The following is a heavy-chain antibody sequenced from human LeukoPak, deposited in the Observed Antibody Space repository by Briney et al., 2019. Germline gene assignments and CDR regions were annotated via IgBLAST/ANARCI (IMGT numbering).Heavy chain of an antibody. CDR2: INTNTGNP. V-gene: IGHV7-4-1*02. J-gene: IGHJ6*03. CDR3: ASGRYSSSSPYYYYYYTDV. Sequence: GASVKVSCKASGYTFSTYAMNWVRQAPGQGLEWMGWINTNTGNPTYAQAFTGRFVFSLDTSISTAYLQISSLKAEDTAVYYCASGRYSSSSPYYYYYYTDVCGKGTSVTVSS. D-gene: IGHD6-6*01. CDR1: GYTFSTYA.